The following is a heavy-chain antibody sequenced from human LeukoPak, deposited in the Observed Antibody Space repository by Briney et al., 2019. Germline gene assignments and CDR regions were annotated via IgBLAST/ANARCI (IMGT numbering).Heavy chain of an antibody. CDR3: ARGSGGWFSFFQH. J-gene: IGHJ1*01. CDR1: GDSISSYY. CDR2: IYYSGST. D-gene: IGHD6-19*01. Sequence: SETLSLTCTVSGDSISSYYWGWIRQPPGKGLEWIGSIYYSGSTYYNPSLKSRVTISVDTSKNQFSLKLSSVTAADTAVYYCARGSGGWFSFFQHWGQGTLVTVSS. V-gene: IGHV4-39*07.